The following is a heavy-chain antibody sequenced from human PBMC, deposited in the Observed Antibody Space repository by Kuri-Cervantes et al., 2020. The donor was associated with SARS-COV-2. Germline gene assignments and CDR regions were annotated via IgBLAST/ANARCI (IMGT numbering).Heavy chain of an antibody. J-gene: IGHJ6*02. CDR2: INPNSGGT. V-gene: IGHV1-2*02. Sequence: ASVKVSCKASGYTFTGYYMHWVRQAPGQGLEWMRWINPNSGGTNYAQKFQGRVTMTRDTSISTAYMELSRLRSDDTAVYYCARLVVAATGHLFYYYYGMDVWGQGTTVTSP. CDR3: ARLVVAATGHLFYYYYGMDV. CDR1: GYTFTGYY. D-gene: IGHD2-15*01.